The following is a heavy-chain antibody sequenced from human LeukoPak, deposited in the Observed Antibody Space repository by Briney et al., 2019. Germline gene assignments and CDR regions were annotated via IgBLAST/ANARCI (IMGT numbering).Heavy chain of an antibody. CDR3: ARDKPRWLQSRMDAFDI. D-gene: IGHD5-24*01. CDR1: GGSISSYY. Sequence: PSETLSLTCTVSGGSISSYYWSWIRQPPGKGLEWIGYIYYSGSTNYNPSLKSRVTISVDTSKNQFSLKLSSVTAADTAVYYCARDKPRWLQSRMDAFDIWGQGTMVTVSS. V-gene: IGHV4-59*01. CDR2: IYYSGST. J-gene: IGHJ3*02.